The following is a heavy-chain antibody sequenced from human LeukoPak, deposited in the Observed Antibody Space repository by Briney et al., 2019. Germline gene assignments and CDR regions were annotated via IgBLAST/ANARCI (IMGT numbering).Heavy chain of an antibody. J-gene: IGHJ3*02. CDR1: GGSISSYY. D-gene: IGHD5-24*01. CDR2: IYYSGST. CDR3: ARLEAVDAFDI. V-gene: IGHV4-59*08. Sequence: PSETLSLTCTVSGGSISSYYWSWIRQPPGKGLEWIGYIYYSGSTNYNPSLKSRVTISVDTSKNQFSLKLSSVTAADTAVYYCARLEAVDAFDIWGQGTMVTVSS.